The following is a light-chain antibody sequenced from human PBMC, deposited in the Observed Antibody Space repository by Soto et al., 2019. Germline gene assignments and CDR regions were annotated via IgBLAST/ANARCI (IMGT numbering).Light chain of an antibody. CDR3: PLYENLPPT. CDR2: DAS. J-gene: IGKJ3*01. V-gene: IGKV1-33*01. Sequence: DSKMIQSPSSPSESNGDGVTITNKASQDIGNYLNWYQQKPGKAPKLLIYDASNLETGVPSRFSGRGSVTDLTFTICSLQPEDIATYYCPLYENLPPTSGHGTKVDIK. CDR1: QDIGNY.